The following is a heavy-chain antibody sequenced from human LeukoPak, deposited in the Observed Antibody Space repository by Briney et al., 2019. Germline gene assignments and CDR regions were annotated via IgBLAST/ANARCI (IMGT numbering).Heavy chain of an antibody. J-gene: IGHJ4*02. D-gene: IGHD5-12*01. V-gene: IGHV3-30-3*01. CDR3: ARDQYSGYDLYYFDY. CDR2: ISYDGSNK. CDR1: GFSFSSYA. Sequence: GGSLRLSCAASGFSFSSYAMHWVRQAPGKGLEWVAVISYDGSNKYYADSVKGRVTISRDNSKNTLYLQMNSLRAEDTAVYYCARDQYSGYDLYYFDYWGQGTLVTVSS.